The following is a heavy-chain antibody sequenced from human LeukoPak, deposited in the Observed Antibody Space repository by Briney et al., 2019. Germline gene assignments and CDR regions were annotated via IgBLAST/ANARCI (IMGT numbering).Heavy chain of an antibody. V-gene: IGHV1-2*02. CDR2: INPSGGT. D-gene: IGHD2-15*01. CDR1: GYTFTGYY. CDR3: ARDQRSCSDGSCYPGWFAP. J-gene: IGHJ5*02. Sequence: GASVKVSCKASGYTFTGYYLHWVRQAPGQGLEWMGWINPSGGTNYAQKFQGRVTMTRDTSISTAYMELSRLRSDDTAVYYCARDQRSCSDGSCYPGWFAPWGQGTLVTVSS.